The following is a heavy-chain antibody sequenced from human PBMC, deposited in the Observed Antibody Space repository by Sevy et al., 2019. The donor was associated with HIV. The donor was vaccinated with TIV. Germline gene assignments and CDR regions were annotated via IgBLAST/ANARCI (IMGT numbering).Heavy chain of an antibody. CDR1: GDSVTSYY. V-gene: IGHV4-59*02. CDR3: AKDPAGDYGL. CDR2: IYYNGTP. J-gene: IGHJ4*02. D-gene: IGHD3-10*01. Sequence: SETLSLTCTVSGDSVTSYYWSWIRQPPGKGLEWIGYIYYNGTPRYNPSLKSRVTISVDTSKNQFSLKMNSVTAADTAMYYCAKDPAGDYGLWGQGILVTVSS.